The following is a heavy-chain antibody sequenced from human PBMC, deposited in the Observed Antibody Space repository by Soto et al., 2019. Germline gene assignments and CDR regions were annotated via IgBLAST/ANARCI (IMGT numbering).Heavy chain of an antibody. CDR1: GYTFTSSY. Sequence: QVHLVQSGAELKNPGASVKISCKASGYTFTSSYIHWVRQAPGQGLEWMGIINPRGGSTSYAQMLQGRITMTRDTSTSTVYMELSSLRSEDTAVYFCARDVGVVVDYSVDAWGQGTTVTVSS. J-gene: IGHJ6*02. CDR3: ARDVGVVVDYSVDA. D-gene: IGHD2-15*01. V-gene: IGHV1-46*01. CDR2: INPRGGST.